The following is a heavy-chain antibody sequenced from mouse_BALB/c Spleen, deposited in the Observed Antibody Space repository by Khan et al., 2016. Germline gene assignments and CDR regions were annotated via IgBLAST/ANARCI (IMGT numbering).Heavy chain of an antibody. V-gene: IGHV1-54*01. J-gene: IGHJ2*01. CDR1: GYAFTNYL. CDR2: INPGSGGT. D-gene: IGHD1-1*01. CDR3: ARADYGSYYFDY. Sequence: QVQLKQSGAELVRPGTSVKVSCKASGYAFTNYLIEWVKQRPGQGLEWIGVINPGSGGTNYNEKFKGKATLTADKSSSTAYMQLSSLTSDDSAVYFCARADYGSYYFDYWGQGTTLTVSS.